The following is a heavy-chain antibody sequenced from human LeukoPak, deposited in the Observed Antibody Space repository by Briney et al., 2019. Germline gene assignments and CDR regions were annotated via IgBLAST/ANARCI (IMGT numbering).Heavy chain of an antibody. CDR2: IWYDGTNK. V-gene: IGHV3-33*01. CDR3: ARAAYDSSGYLTL. CDR1: GFTFSSYG. Sequence: GGSLRLSCAASGFTFSSYGMHWVRQAPGKGLEWVAVIWYDGTNKYYADSVKGRFTISRDNSKNTLFLQMNSLRAEDTAVYYCARAAYDSSGYLTLWGQGTLVTISS. J-gene: IGHJ4*02. D-gene: IGHD3-22*01.